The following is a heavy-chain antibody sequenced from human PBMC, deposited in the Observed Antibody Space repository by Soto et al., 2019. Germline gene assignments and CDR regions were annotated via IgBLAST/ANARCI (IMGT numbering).Heavy chain of an antibody. Sequence: PGGSLRLSCAASGFTFSSYAMSWFRQAPGKGLEWVSAISGSGGSTYYADSVKGRFTISRDNSKNTLYLQMNSLRAEDTAVYYCAKDRGSSWVIDYWGQGTLVTVSS. CDR3: AKDRGSSWVIDY. J-gene: IGHJ4*02. CDR1: GFTFSSYA. V-gene: IGHV3-23*01. D-gene: IGHD6-13*01. CDR2: ISGSGGST.